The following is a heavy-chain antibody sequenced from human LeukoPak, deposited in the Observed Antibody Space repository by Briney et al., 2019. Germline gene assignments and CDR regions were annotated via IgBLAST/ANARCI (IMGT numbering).Heavy chain of an antibody. CDR1: GVSFSGYY. J-gene: IGHJ4*02. Sequence: SETLSLTCAVYGVSFSGYYWSWIRQPPGKGLEWLGEINHSGSTNYNPSLKSRVTISVDTSKNQFSLKLSSVTAADTAVYYCARGQGDCSGGSCYLFDYWGQGTLVTVSS. V-gene: IGHV4-34*01. CDR3: ARGQGDCSGGSCYLFDY. CDR2: INHSGST. D-gene: IGHD2-15*01.